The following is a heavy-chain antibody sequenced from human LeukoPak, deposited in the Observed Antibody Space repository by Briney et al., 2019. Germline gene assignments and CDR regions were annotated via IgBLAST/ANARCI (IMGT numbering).Heavy chain of an antibody. D-gene: IGHD3-22*01. CDR1: GFTVSSNY. CDR2: IYSGGST. J-gene: IGHJ4*02. Sequence: GGSLRLSCAASGFTVSSNYMSWVRQAPGKGLEWVSVIYSGGSTYYADSVKGRFTISRDNSKNTLYLQMNSLRAEDTAVYYCAKDQNYYDSSGYYHDYWGQGTLVTVSS. V-gene: IGHV3-66*01. CDR3: AKDQNYYDSSGYYHDY.